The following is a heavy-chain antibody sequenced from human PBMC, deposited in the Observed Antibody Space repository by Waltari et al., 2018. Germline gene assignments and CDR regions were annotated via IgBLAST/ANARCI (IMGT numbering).Heavy chain of an antibody. J-gene: IGHJ3*01. D-gene: IGHD1-26*01. CDR2: SVPILGLT. Sequence: QVQLVQSGAEVKKPGSSVKVSCKASGGTFSSSTVTWVRQAPGQGLDWMGRSVPILGLTDYAQSFQGRVTISADESTSTVYMELRSLTFEDSAVYYCATSQSGTYYDAIVVWGQGTKVT. V-gene: IGHV1-69*02. CDR1: GGTFSSST. CDR3: ATSQSGTYYDAIVV.